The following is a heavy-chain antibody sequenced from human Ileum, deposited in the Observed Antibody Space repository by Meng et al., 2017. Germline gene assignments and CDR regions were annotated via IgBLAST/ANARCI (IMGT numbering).Heavy chain of an antibody. J-gene: IGHJ4*02. CDR2: IYPGDAQT. V-gene: IGHV5-51*01. CDR1: GYTFTSSW. D-gene: IGHD3-16*01. CDR3: ARHDKTVTNRGNFDY. Sequence: GESLKISCKGSGYTFTSSWIAWVRQMPGKALEWMGIIYPGDAQTIYSPSFQGQITISVDRSISTAYLQWSSLKAADTATYYCARHDKTVTNRGNFDYWGQGTLVTVSS.